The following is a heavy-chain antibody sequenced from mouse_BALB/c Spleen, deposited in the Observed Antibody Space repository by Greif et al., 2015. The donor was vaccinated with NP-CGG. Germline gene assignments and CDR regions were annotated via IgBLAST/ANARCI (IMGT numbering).Heavy chain of an antibody. J-gene: IGHJ2*01. D-gene: IGHD2-4*01. Sequence: EVHLVESGGGLVKPGGSLKLSCAASGFTFSSYAMSWVRQTPEKRLEWVASISSGGSTYYPDSVKGRFTISRDNARNILYLQMSSLRSEDTAMYYCARGDYDFDYWGQGTTLTVSS. CDR1: GFTFSSYA. V-gene: IGHV5-6-5*01. CDR3: ARGDYDFDY. CDR2: ISSGGST.